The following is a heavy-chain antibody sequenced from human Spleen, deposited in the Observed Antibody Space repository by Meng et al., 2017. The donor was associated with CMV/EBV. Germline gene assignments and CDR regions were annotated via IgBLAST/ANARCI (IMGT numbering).Heavy chain of an antibody. Sequence: ASVKVSCKASGYTFSGYYMHWVRQAPGQGLEWMGRINPNSGGTNYAQNFQGRVTMTRDTSISTAYMELSRLRSDDTAVYYCARMAVGARPPDYWGQGTLVTVSS. CDR2: INPNSGGT. V-gene: IGHV1-2*06. CDR3: ARMAVGARPPDY. CDR1: GYTFSGYY. J-gene: IGHJ4*02. D-gene: IGHD1-26*01.